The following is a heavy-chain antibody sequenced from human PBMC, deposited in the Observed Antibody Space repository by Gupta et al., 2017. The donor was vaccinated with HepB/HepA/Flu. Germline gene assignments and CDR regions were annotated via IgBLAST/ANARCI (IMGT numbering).Heavy chain of an antibody. CDR1: GGTFSSYA. CDR2: IIPIFGTA. D-gene: IGHD4-17*01. Sequence: QVQLVQSGAEVKKPGSSVKVSCKDSGGTFSSYAISWVRQASGQGLEWMGGIIPIFGTANYAQKFQGRVTITADESTSTAYMELSSLRSEDTAVYYCARDQAHMTTGSLVGGPFDYWGQGTLVTVSS. CDR3: ARDQAHMTTGSLVGGPFDY. J-gene: IGHJ4*02. V-gene: IGHV1-69*01.